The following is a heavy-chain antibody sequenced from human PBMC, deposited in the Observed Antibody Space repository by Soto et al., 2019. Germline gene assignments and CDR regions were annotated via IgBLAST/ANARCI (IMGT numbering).Heavy chain of an antibody. CDR2: ISWSGNNM. Sequence: GGSLRLSCAASGFPFDDYAMYWVRQTPGKGLEWVSGISWSGNNMDYRDSVKGRFTISRDNAKNSLYLQMNSLRAEDTAVYYCASLGDILTGYYTPFAYWGQGTLVTVSS. CDR1: GFPFDDYA. D-gene: IGHD3-9*01. J-gene: IGHJ4*02. CDR3: ASLGDILTGYYTPFAY. V-gene: IGHV3-9*01.